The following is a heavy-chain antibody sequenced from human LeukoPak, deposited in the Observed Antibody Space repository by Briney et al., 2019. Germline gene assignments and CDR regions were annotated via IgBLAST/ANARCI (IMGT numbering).Heavy chain of an antibody. CDR2: ISGSGGST. CDR3: ASFLSGSSDF. CDR1: GFTFSSYW. D-gene: IGHD6-6*01. Sequence: GSLRLSCAASGFTFSSYWMSWVRQAPGKGLEWVSAISGSGGSTYYADSVKGRFTVSRDNANNSLYLQMNSLRAEDTAVYYCASFLSGSSDFWGQGTLVTVSS. V-gene: IGHV3-23*01. J-gene: IGHJ4*02.